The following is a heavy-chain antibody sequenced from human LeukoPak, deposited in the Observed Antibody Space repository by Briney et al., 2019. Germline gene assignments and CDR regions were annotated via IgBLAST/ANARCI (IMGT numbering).Heavy chain of an antibody. CDR2: IRSKAYRGTT. D-gene: IGHD1-26*01. Sequence: GGSLTLSCTVSRFTFGDYAMGWVGQAQGRGRGGVGFIRSKAYRGTTEYAASVKGRFTISRDDSKSIAYLQMNSLKTEDTAVYYCTQSGSYDCWSQGTLVTVSS. V-gene: IGHV3-49*04. CDR1: RFTFGDYA. J-gene: IGHJ4*02. CDR3: TQSGSYDC.